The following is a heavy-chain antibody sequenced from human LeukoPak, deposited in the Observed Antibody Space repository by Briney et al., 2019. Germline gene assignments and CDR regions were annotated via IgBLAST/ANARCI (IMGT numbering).Heavy chain of an antibody. CDR3: AREAYDSGSFRTDYYYMDV. J-gene: IGHJ6*03. Sequence: ASVKVSCKASGYTFTSYDINWVRQATGQGLEWMGWMNPNSGNTGYAQKFQGRVTITRNTSISTAYMELSRLRSDDTAVYYCAREAYDSGSFRTDYYYMDVWGKGTTVTISS. V-gene: IGHV1-8*03. CDR2: MNPNSGNT. D-gene: IGHD3-10*01. CDR1: GYTFTSYD.